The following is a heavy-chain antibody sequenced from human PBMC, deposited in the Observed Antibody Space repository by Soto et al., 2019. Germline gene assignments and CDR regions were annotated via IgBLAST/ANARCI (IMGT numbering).Heavy chain of an antibody. CDR2: INAGNGNT. Sequence: QVQLVQSGAEVKKPGASVKVSCKASGYTFTSYAMHWVRQAPGQRLEWMGWINAGNGNTKYSQKFQGRVTITRDTSASIAYMELSSLRSEDTAVYYCARDLKSSGDLEWLFGPHYYFGVDVWGLGTTVTVSS. V-gene: IGHV1-3*01. J-gene: IGHJ6*02. CDR3: ARDLKSSGDLEWLFGPHYYFGVDV. CDR1: GYTFTSYA. D-gene: IGHD3-3*01.